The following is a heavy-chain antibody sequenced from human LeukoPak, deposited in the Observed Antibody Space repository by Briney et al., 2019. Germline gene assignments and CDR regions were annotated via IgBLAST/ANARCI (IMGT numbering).Heavy chain of an antibody. V-gene: IGHV4-59*01. Sequence: PSETLSLTCTVSGDSISNYYWSWIRQPPEKGLEWIGYIYYGGSTNYNPSLKSRVTISVDTSKNQSSLKLSSVTAADTAVYYCARGRRSGLYEDWGQGTLVTVSS. D-gene: IGHD6-25*01. J-gene: IGHJ4*02. CDR2: IYYGGST. CDR3: ARGRRSGLYED. CDR1: GDSISNYY.